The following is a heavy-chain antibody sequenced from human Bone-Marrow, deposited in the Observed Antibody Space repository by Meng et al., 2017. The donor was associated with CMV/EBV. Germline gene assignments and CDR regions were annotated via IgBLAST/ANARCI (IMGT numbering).Heavy chain of an antibody. Sequence: GSLRLSCTVSGGSISGSNDYWGWIRQAPGEGLEWIGIVYSRGHTSYNPSLKSRVSISIDTSKSQFSLKLSSVTAADTAVYYCARCNSNYYYGMDVWGQGTTVTVSS. J-gene: IGHJ6*02. D-gene: IGHD4-23*01. V-gene: IGHV4-39*07. CDR3: ARCNSNYYYGMDV. CDR1: GGSISGSNDY. CDR2: VYSRGHT.